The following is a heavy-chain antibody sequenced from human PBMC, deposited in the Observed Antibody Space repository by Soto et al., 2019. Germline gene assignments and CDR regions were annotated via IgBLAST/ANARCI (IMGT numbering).Heavy chain of an antibody. CDR3: ARGGASVTTPFDY. V-gene: IGHV3-11*01. CDR1: GLGSSDPY. Sequence: QAQLVESGGGLVQPGGSLRLSCVVSGLGSSDPYMSWIRQAPGKGLEWVSSISSSGSTIYYSDSVKGRFIISRDNAKKSLFLQMNSLRADDTAFYYCARGGASVTTPFDYWGLGTLVTVSS. J-gene: IGHJ4*02. CDR2: ISSSGSTI. D-gene: IGHD4-17*01.